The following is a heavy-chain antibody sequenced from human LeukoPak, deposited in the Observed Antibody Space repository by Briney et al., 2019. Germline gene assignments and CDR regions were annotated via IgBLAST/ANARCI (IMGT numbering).Heavy chain of an antibody. V-gene: IGHV3-21*01. Sequence: GGSLRLSCAASGFTFSSYGMNWVRQAPGKGLEWVSSISSSSSYIYYADSVKGRFTISRDNAKNSLYLQMNSLRAEDTAVYYCARKGYCTNGVCFYDYWGQGTLVTVSS. D-gene: IGHD2-8*01. CDR2: ISSSSSYI. CDR1: GFTFSSYG. J-gene: IGHJ4*02. CDR3: ARKGYCTNGVCFYDY.